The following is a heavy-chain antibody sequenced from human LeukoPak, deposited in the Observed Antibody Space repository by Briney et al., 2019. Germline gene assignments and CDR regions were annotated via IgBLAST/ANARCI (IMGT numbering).Heavy chain of an antibody. J-gene: IGHJ4*02. Sequence: SETLSLTCTVSGGSISSGGYYWSWIRQPPGKGLEWIGEINHSGSTNYNPSLKSRVTISVDTSKNQFSLKLSSVTAADTAVYYCARGGYDGFDYWGQGTLVTVSS. CDR3: ARGGYDGFDY. CDR2: INHSGST. V-gene: IGHV4-39*07. CDR1: GGSISSGGYY. D-gene: IGHD5-12*01.